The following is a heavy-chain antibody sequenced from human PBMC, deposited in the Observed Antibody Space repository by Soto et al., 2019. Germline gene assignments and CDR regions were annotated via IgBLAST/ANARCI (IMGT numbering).Heavy chain of an antibody. D-gene: IGHD3-10*01. CDR2: ISSGGTNI. CDR1: GFSSSSYE. J-gene: IGHJ4*02. V-gene: IGHV3-48*03. Sequence: EVQLVESGGVLVQPGGSLRLSCAASGFSSSSYEMNWVRQAPGKGLEWVSYISSGGTNIYYADSVKGRFSISRDISNNTLYLQMNSLRSEDTAVYYCARAPGGSTETFDSWGQGTLVTVSS. CDR3: ARAPGGSTETFDS.